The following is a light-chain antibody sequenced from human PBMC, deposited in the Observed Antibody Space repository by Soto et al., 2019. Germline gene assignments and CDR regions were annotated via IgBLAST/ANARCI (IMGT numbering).Light chain of an antibody. CDR2: GAS. CDR3: QHYNSYSEA. CDR1: QSVGSS. J-gene: IGKJ1*01. Sequence: EIVMTQSPATLSVSPGESATLSLRATQSVGSSLAWYQQQPGQAPRLLISGASTRATGIPDRFSGSGSGTEFTLTISSLQPDDFATYYCQHYNSYSEAFGQGTKVDIK. V-gene: IGKV3-15*01.